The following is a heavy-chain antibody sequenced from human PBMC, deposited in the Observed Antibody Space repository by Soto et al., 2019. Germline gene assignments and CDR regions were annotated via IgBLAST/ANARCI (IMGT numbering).Heavy chain of an antibody. V-gene: IGHV4-59*01. D-gene: IGHD6-19*01. CDR3: ARVSSGWSLRALYYFDY. Sequence: QVQLQESGPGLVKPSETLSLTCTVSGGSISSYYWSWIRQPPGKGLEWIGYIYYSGRTNYNPSLKSRVTLSGDTSKTQFSPKLSSVTAADTAVYYCARVSSGWSLRALYYFDYWGQGTLVTVSS. CDR1: GGSISSYY. J-gene: IGHJ4*02. CDR2: IYYSGRT.